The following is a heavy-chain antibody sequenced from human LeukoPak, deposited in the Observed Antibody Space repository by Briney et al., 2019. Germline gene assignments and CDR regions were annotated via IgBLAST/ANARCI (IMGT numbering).Heavy chain of an antibody. CDR2: IHKSDGST. J-gene: IGHJ3*02. D-gene: IGHD2-2*03. V-gene: IGHV3-23*01. CDR1: GFTFSSYG. Sequence: GGTLRLSCAASGFTFSSYGMSWVRQAPGKGLEWVSLIHKSDGSTYYADSVKGRFTISRDNSKNTLYLQMNSLRAEDTAVYYCANARGYCSSTSCYGVDAFDIWGQGTMVTVSS. CDR3: ANARGYCSSTSCYGVDAFDI.